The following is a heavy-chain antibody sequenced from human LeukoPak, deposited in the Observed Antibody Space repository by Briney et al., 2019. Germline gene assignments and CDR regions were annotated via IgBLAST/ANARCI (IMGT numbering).Heavy chain of an antibody. CDR1: GFNFSTYG. V-gene: IGHV3-33*01. CDR2: IWYDGSIK. J-gene: IGHJ4*02. Sequence: PGGSLRLSCAASGFNFSTYGMHWVRRAPGKGLEWVAVIWYDGSIKNYADSVKGRFTISRDNSKNTVYLQMDSLRAEDTALYYCARGQRLVKTDWGQGTLVTVSS. CDR3: ARGQRLVKTD. D-gene: IGHD6-13*01.